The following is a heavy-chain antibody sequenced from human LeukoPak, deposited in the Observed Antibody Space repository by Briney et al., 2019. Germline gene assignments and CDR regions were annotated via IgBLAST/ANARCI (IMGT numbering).Heavy chain of an antibody. CDR3: ARNRDGYNSFDY. V-gene: IGHV4-31*03. CDR1: GGSINNGGYY. J-gene: IGHJ4*02. D-gene: IGHD5-24*01. CDR2: IYYSGSS. Sequence: EPSETLSLTCTVSGGSINNGGYYWSWIRQHPGKGLEWIWYIYYSGSSYYNPSLRSRVTISVDTSKNHFSLKLSSVTAADTAVYYCARNRDGYNSFDYWGQGTLVTVSS.